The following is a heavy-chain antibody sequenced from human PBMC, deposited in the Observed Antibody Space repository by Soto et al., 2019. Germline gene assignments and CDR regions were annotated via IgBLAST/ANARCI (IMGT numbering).Heavy chain of an antibody. CDR2: IYYSGST. D-gene: IGHD2-15*01. V-gene: IGHV4-31*03. CDR1: GGSISSGGYY. CDR3: ARGMDCSGGSCYSPFDY. J-gene: IGHJ4*02. Sequence: KSSETLSLTCTVPGGSISSGGYYWSWIRQHPGKGLEWIGYIYYSGSTYYNPSLKSRVTISVDTSKNQFSLKLSSVTAADTAVYYCARGMDCSGGSCYSPFDYWGQGTLVTVSS.